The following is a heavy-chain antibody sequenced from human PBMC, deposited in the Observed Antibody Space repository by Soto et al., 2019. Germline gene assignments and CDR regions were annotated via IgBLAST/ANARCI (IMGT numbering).Heavy chain of an antibody. J-gene: IGHJ5*02. V-gene: IGHV3-23*01. D-gene: IGHD2-15*01. CDR1: GFTFSSYA. CDR2: ISGSGGST. Sequence: EVQLLESGGGLVQPGGSLRLSCAASGFTFSSYAMSWVRQAPGKGLEWASAISGSGGSTYYADSVKGRFTISRDNSKNTLYLQMNSLRAEDTAVYYCAKDRCSGGSCYSGLFDPWGQGTLVTVSS. CDR3: AKDRCSGGSCYSGLFDP.